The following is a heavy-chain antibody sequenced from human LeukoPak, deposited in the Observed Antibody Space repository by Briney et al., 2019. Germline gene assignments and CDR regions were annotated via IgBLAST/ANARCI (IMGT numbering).Heavy chain of an antibody. V-gene: IGHV4-34*01. D-gene: IGHD4-23*01. J-gene: IGHJ4*02. CDR2: INHSGSA. CDR3: ARDPTTVVSVPYYFDD. Sequence: SETLSLTCAVFGRSIIGYHWNWIRQSPGKGLEWIGEINHSGSANYNPSFNSRVTISLATSKNQFSLELRSVTAADTAVYYCARDPTTVVSVPYYFDDWGQGTPVTVSS. CDR1: GRSIIGYH.